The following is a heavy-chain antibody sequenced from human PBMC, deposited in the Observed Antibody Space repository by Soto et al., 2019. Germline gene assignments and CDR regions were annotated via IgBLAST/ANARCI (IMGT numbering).Heavy chain of an antibody. CDR1: GGSISSGGYY. J-gene: IGHJ3*02. CDR3: ARDFALIYGGNSGVAFDI. D-gene: IGHD4-17*01. V-gene: IGHV4-31*03. CDR2: IYYSGST. Sequence: SETLSLTCTVSGGSISSGGYYWSWIRQHPGKGLERIGYIYYSGSTYYNPSLKSRVTISVDTSKNQFSLKLSSVTAADTAVYYCARDFALIYGGNSGVAFDIWGQGTMVTVSS.